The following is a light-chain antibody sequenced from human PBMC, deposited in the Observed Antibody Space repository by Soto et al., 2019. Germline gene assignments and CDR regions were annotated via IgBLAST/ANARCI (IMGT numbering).Light chain of an antibody. CDR1: TSNIGSNT. Sequence: AVVTQPPSASGTPGQRVTISCSGTTSNIGSNTVSWYHHLPGTAPKLLIYSNDQRPSGVPDRFSGSKSGTSASLAISGLQSEDEADYYCAIWDLTLSAWVFGGGTKLTVL. V-gene: IGLV1-44*01. CDR3: AIWDLTLSAWV. J-gene: IGLJ3*02. CDR2: SND.